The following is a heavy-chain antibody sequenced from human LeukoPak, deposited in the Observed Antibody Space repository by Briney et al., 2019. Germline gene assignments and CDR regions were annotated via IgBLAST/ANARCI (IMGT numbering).Heavy chain of an antibody. V-gene: IGHV3-53*01. D-gene: IGHD3-9*01. CDR2: IYSGGST. J-gene: IGHJ4*02. Sequence: PGGSLRLSCAASGFTVSSNYMSWVRQAPGKGLEWVSTIYSGGSTYYADSVKGRFTISRDNAKNSLYLQMNSLRAEDTAVYYCARSYYDILTGYYSGSEYFDYWGQGTLVTVSS. CDR1: GFTVSSNY. CDR3: ARSYYDILTGYYSGSEYFDY.